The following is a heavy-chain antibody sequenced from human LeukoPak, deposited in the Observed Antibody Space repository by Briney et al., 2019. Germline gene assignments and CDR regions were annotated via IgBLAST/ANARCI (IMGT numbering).Heavy chain of an antibody. CDR3: ARSYDFWSGYQDY. CDR2: TSSSSSYI. J-gene: IGHJ4*02. D-gene: IGHD3-3*01. V-gene: IGHV3-21*01. Sequence: GGSLRLSCAASGFTFSSYSMNWVRQAPGKGLEWVSSTSSSSSYIYYADSVKGRFTISRDNAKNSLYLQMNSLRAEDTAVYYCARSYDFWSGYQDYWGQGTLVTVSS. CDR1: GFTFSSYS.